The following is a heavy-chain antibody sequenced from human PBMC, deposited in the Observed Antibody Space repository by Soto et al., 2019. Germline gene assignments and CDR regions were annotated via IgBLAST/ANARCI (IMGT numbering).Heavy chain of an antibody. Sequence: ASVKVSCKASGYTFTSYGISWVRQAPGQRLERMGWISAYNGNTNYAQKLQGRVTMTTDTSTSTAYMELRSLRSDDTAVYYCAREGIAVAGWGHYYYYGMDVWGQGTTVTVSS. V-gene: IGHV1-18*01. CDR2: ISAYNGNT. D-gene: IGHD6-19*01. CDR3: AREGIAVAGWGHYYYYGMDV. CDR1: GYTFTSYG. J-gene: IGHJ6*02.